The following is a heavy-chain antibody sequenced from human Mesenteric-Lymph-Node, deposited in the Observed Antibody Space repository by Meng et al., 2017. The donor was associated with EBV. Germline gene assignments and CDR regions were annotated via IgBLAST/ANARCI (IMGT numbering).Heavy chain of an antibody. CDR1: GESVSSTGAA. Sequence: GLWNPSHTPSPTCASSGESVSSTGAAWNWIRQTPSRGLEWLGRTYYRSKWYNDYAVSVKGRIAINPDTSKNQFFLQLNSVTPEDTAVYYCARDYGTSRPFEYWGQGILVTVSS. J-gene: IGHJ4*02. V-gene: IGHV6-1*01. CDR2: TYYRSKWYN. CDR3: ARDYGTSRPFEY. D-gene: IGHD1/OR15-1a*01.